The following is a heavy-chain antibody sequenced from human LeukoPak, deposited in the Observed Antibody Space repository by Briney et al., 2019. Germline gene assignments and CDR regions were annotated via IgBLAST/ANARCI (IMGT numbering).Heavy chain of an antibody. D-gene: IGHD3-22*01. J-gene: IGHJ3*02. V-gene: IGHV4-39*01. CDR1: GASISGSGYY. Sequence: SETLSLTCTVSGASISGSGYYWGWIRQPPGKGLEWIGSIYSSGSTYYNASLQSRVTISIEASKNQISLRLNSVTAADTAMYYCARRSGYNDAFDIWGQGTMVTVSS. CDR3: ARRSGYNDAFDI. CDR2: IYSSGST.